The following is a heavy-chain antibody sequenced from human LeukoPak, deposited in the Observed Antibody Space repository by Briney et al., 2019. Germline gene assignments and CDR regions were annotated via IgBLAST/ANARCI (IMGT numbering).Heavy chain of an antibody. V-gene: IGHV4-61*02. CDR2: IYTSGST. CDR3: ARGFSAWERHTSYYYYYMDV. J-gene: IGHJ6*03. D-gene: IGHD1-26*01. CDR1: GGSISSGSYY. Sequence: PSETLSLTCTVSGGSISSGSYYWSWIRQPAGKGLEWIGRIYTSGSTNYNPSLKSRVTISVDTSKNQFSLKLSSVTAADTAVYYCARGFSAWERHTSYYYYYMDVWGKGTTVTVSS.